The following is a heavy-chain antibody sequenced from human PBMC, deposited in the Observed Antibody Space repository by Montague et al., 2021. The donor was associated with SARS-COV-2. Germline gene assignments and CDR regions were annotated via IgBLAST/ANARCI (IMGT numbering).Heavy chain of an antibody. D-gene: IGHD5-24*01. J-gene: IGHJ4*02. Sequence: PALVKPTQTLTLTCTFSGFSLSTSGMCVSWIRQPPGKALEWLAXXXWXXXKYXSTSLKTRLTISKDTSKNQVVLTMTNMDPVDTATYYCARASLAWLDYWGQGTLVTVSS. V-gene: IGHV2-70*01. CDR3: ARASLAWLDY. CDR1: GFSLSTSGMC. CDR2: XXWXXXK.